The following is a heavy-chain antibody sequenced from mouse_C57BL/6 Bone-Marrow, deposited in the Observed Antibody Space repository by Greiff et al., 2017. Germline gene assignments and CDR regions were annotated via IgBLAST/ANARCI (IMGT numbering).Heavy chain of an antibody. D-gene: IGHD1-1*01. CDR1: GYTFTSYW. J-gene: IGHJ2*01. CDR3: ARGATTVGIRGY. Sequence: QVQLQQPGAELVRPGTSVKLSCKASGYTFTSYWMHWVQQRPGQGLEWIGVIDPSDSYTNYNQKFKGKATLTVDTSSSTDYMQLSSLTSEDSAVYYCARGATTVGIRGYWGQGTTLTVSS. CDR2: IDPSDSYT. V-gene: IGHV1-59*01.